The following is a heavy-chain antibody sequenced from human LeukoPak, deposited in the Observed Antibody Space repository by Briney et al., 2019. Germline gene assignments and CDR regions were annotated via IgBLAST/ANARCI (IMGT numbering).Heavy chain of an antibody. CDR1: GFTSSSYW. J-gene: IGHJ5*02. CDR2: INSDGSNT. Sequence: GGSLRLSCAASGFTSSSYWMHWVRQAPGKGLVWVSRINSDGSNTNYADSVKGRSTISRDNAKNTVYLQMNSLRAEDTAVYYRARGRGPYGWFDPWGQGTLVTVSS. CDR3: ARGRGPYGWFDP. V-gene: IGHV3-74*01. D-gene: IGHD3-10*01.